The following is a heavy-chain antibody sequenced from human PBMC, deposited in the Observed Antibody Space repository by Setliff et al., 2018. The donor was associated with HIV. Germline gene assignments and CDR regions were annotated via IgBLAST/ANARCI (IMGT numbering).Heavy chain of an antibody. J-gene: IGHJ4*02. Sequence: PGGSLRLSCAASGFTFSRYWMSWVRQAPGKGLEWVANIKQDGSEKYYVDSVRGRFTISRDNAKNSLYLQMNSLRAEDTAVYYCARDPYCPNTCYEDFTFDSWGQGTLVTVSS. CDR1: GFTFSRYW. CDR3: ARDPYCPNTCYEDFTFDS. D-gene: IGHD2-8*01. CDR2: IKQDGSEK. V-gene: IGHV3-7*03.